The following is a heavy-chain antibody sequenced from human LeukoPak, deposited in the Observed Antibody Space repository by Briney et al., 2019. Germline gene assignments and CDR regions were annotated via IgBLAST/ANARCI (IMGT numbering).Heavy chain of an antibody. CDR2: IIPIFGTA. D-gene: IGHD2-15*01. Sequence: SVKVSCTASGGTFSSYAISWVRQAPGQGLEWMGGIIPIFGTANYAQKFQGRVTITADESTSTAYMELSSLRSEDTAVYYCASRRGYCSGGSCYSEMYYWGQGTLVTVSS. CDR3: ASRRGYCSGGSCYSEMYY. V-gene: IGHV1-69*13. J-gene: IGHJ4*02. CDR1: GGTFSSYA.